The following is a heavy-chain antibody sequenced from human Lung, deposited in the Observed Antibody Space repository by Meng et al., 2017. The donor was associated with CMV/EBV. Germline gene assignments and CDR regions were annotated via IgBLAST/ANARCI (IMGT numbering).Heavy chain of an antibody. CDR1: GFTFRTYS. CDR3: ARVSGYCSTTSCQWVGGEGYYYYGRDV. CDR2: ISSSSGTI. D-gene: IGHD2-2*01. Sequence: GGSLRLSCAASGFTFRTYSMNWVRQAPGKGLEWVSHISSSSGTIYYADSVKGRFTVSRDNAKNSLYLQMNSLRAEDTAVYYCARVSGYCSTTSCQWVGGEGYYYYGRDVWGQGTTVTVSS. J-gene: IGHJ6*02. V-gene: IGHV3-48*04.